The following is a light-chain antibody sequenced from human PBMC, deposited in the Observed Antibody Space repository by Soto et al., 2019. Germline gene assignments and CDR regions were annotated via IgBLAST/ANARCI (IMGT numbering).Light chain of an antibody. CDR3: QQYNSYLLT. J-gene: IGKJ4*01. CDR2: DAS. CDR1: QSISSW. V-gene: IGKV1-5*01. Sequence: DIQMTQSPSTLSASVGERVTITCRASQSISSWLAWYQQKPRKAPKLLIYDASSLESGVPSRFSGSGSGTEFTLTISSLQPDDFATYYCQQYNSYLLTSGGGTKVEIK.